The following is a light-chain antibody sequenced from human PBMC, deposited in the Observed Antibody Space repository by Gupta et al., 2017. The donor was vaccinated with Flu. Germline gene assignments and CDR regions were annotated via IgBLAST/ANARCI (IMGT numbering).Light chain of an antibody. Sequence: DIHMTQSPSSVSAFVGDRVRITCRASQDVSVWLAWYQQRPGGAPKLLIFGAFSLQSGVPARFSGSASGTEFTLTINSLQPEDSGTYYCQQGAAFPYTFGQGTKLEI. J-gene: IGKJ2*01. CDR1: QDVSVW. CDR2: GAF. V-gene: IGKV1D-12*01. CDR3: QQGAAFPYT.